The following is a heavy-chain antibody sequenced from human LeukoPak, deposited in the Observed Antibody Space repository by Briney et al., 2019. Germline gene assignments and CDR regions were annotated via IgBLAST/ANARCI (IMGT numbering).Heavy chain of an antibody. V-gene: IGHV1-69*04. D-gene: IGHD5-18*01. Sequence: SVKVSCKASGGTFSSYAISWVRQAPGQGLEWMGRIIPILGIANYAQKFQGRVTITADKSTSTAYMELSSLRSEDTAVYYCATCGYSYAVTPQLYYYYGMDVWGQGTTVTVSS. CDR1: GGTFSSYA. J-gene: IGHJ6*02. CDR3: ATCGYSYAVTPQLYYYYGMDV. CDR2: IIPILGIA.